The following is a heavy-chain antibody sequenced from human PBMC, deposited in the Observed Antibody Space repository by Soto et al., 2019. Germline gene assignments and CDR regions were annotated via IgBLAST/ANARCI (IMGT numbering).Heavy chain of an antibody. J-gene: IGHJ4*02. V-gene: IGHV3-30*18. CDR1: GFTFSSYG. CDR3: AKVLGSSSTFDY. Sequence: GGSLRLSCAASGFTFSSYGMHWVRQAPGKGLEWVAVISYDGSNKYYADSVKGRFTISRDNSKNTLYLQMNSLRAEDTAVYYCAKVLGSSSTFDYWGQGTLVTVS. D-gene: IGHD6-13*01. CDR2: ISYDGSNK.